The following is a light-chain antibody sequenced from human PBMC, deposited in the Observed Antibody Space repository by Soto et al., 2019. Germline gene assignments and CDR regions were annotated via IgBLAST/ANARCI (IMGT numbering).Light chain of an antibody. CDR1: SSDVGAYNF. CDR2: EVT. CDR3: SSYTTSAPYV. Sequence: QSALTQPASVSGSPGQSITISRTGPSSDVGAYNFVSWYQHHPGRAPKLIIYEVTIRPSGVSNRFSGSKSGNTASLTISGLQAEDEADYYCSSYTTSAPYVFGSGTKVTVL. V-gene: IGLV2-14*01. J-gene: IGLJ1*01.